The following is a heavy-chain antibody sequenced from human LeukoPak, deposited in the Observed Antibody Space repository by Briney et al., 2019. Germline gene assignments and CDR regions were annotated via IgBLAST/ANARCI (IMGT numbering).Heavy chain of an antibody. CDR2: VSGNNGHT. J-gene: IGHJ4*02. V-gene: IGHV1-18*04. CDR3: ARGPPLSLDY. CDR1: GYTFTNYG. Sequence: ASVKVSCKASGYTFTNYGITWVRQAPGQGLEWMGWVSGNNGHTKYAQTLQGRATMTTDTSTNTAYMELRSLRSDDTAVYYCARGPPLSLDYWGQGTLVTVSS.